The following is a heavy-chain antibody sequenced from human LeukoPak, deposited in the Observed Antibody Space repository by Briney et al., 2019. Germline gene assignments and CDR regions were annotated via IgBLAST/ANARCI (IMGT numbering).Heavy chain of an antibody. CDR3: ARAKSSSSWHDY. Sequence: PGGSLRLSCAASGFTFSSYSMNWARQAPGKGLEWVSSISSSSSYIYYADSVKGRFTISRDNAKNSLYLQMNSLRAEGTAVYYCARAKSSSSWHDYWGQGTLVTVSS. J-gene: IGHJ4*02. CDR2: ISSSSSYI. D-gene: IGHD6-13*01. CDR1: GFTFSSYS. V-gene: IGHV3-21*01.